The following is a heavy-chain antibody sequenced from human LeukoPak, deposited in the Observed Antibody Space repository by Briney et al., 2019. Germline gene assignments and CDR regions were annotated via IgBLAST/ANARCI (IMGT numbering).Heavy chain of an antibody. V-gene: IGHV3-21*06. CDR3: ARMGYHDSSGYDY. J-gene: IGHJ4*02. D-gene: IGHD3-22*01. Sequence: GGSLRLSCAASGFTFSSYAMNWVRQAPGKGLEWVSSISGRSADIYYADSVKGRFTISRDNAKNSVFLQMNNLRVEDTAIYYCARMGYHDSSGYDYWGQGTPVTVSS. CDR2: ISGRSADI. CDR1: GFTFSSYA.